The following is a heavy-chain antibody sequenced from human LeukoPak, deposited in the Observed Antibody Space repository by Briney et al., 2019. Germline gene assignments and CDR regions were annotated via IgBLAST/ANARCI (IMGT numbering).Heavy chain of an antibody. J-gene: IGHJ4*02. CDR3: ARGYNWNYLVFGY. Sequence: ASLKVSCKASGYTFTGYYMHWVRQAPGQGLEWMGWINPNSGGTNYAQKFQGRVTMTRDTSISTAYMELSRLRSDDTAVYYCARGYNWNYLVFGYWGQGTLVTVSS. CDR2: INPNSGGT. CDR1: GYTFTGYY. V-gene: IGHV1-2*02. D-gene: IGHD1-7*01.